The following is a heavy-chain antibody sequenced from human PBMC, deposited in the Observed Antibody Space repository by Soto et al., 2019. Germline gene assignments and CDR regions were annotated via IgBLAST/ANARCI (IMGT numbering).Heavy chain of an antibody. V-gene: IGHV3-7*05. CDR3: ARDQFWSGYFSPYYYYYGMDV. J-gene: IGHJ6*02. CDR1: GFTFSSYW. CDR2: IKQDGSEK. Sequence: GGSLRLSCAASGFTFSSYWMSWVRQAPGKGLEWVANIKQDGSEKYYVDSVKGRFTISRDNAKNSLYLQMNSLRAEDTAVYYCARDQFWSGYFSPYYYYYGMDVWGQGTTVTVSS. D-gene: IGHD3-3*01.